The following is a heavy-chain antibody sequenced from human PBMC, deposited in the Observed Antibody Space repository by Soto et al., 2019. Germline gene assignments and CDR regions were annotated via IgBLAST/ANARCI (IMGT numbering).Heavy chain of an antibody. D-gene: IGHD3-10*01. CDR1: GFTLSGRS. CDR3: ARGWFGPDV. V-gene: IGHV3-74*01. J-gene: IGHJ6*04. CDR2: IDNAGTEL. Sequence: EVQLVESGGGLVQPGGSLRLSCAASGFTLSGRSMHWVRQAPGKGLVWVSGIDNAGTELTYADSVKGRFTSSRDNAKNMLYLQMNSLRVEATAVDYVARGWFGPDVWGKGTTVTASS.